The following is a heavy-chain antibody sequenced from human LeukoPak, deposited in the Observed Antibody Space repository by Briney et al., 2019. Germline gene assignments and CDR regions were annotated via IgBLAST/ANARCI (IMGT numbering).Heavy chain of an antibody. CDR3: AKLRSGWFEDF. D-gene: IGHD6-19*01. J-gene: IGHJ4*02. CDR2: ISDSDGST. V-gene: IGHV3-23*01. CDR1: GFTFSSYA. Sequence: QAGGSLRLSCAASGFTFSSYAMTWVRQAPGKGLEWVSAISDSDGSTYYVDSVKGRFTISRDFSKNTLYLQMNSLRAEDTAVYYCAKLRSGWFEDFWGQGTLVTVSS.